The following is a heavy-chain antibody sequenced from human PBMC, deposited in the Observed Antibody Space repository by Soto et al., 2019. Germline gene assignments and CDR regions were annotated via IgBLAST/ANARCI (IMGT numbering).Heavy chain of an antibody. CDR1: GFTFSSYG. Sequence: GGSLRLSCAASGFTFSSYGMHWVRQAPGKGLEWVAVISYDGSNKYYADSVKGRFTISRDNSKNTLYLQMNSLRAEDTAVYYCAKDGVRGLQYVSTGYYYYGMDVWGQGTTVTVSS. J-gene: IGHJ6*02. CDR3: AKDGVRGLQYVSTGYYYYGMDV. V-gene: IGHV3-30*18. CDR2: ISYDGSNK. D-gene: IGHD4-4*01.